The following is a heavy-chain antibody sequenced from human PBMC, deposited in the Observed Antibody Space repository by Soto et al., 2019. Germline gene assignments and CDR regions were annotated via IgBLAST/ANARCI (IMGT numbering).Heavy chain of an antibody. J-gene: IGHJ5*02. CDR2: IIPIFGTA. CDR1: GGTLSSYG. CDR3: ARGEQKRVFSWFEP. V-gene: IGHV1-69*13. D-gene: IGHD6-13*01. Sequence: GSSVEVSCQASGGTLSSYGIRWVRQAPGQGLEWMGGIIPIFGTANYAQKFQGRVTITADESTSKAYMELSSLRSEDAAVYYWARGEQKRVFSWFEPWGEGSLVTV.